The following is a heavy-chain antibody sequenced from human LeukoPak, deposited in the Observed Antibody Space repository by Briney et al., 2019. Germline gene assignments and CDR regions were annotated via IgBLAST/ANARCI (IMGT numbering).Heavy chain of an antibody. V-gene: IGHV4-59*01. D-gene: IGHD2-2*01. CDR2: IYYSGST. J-gene: IGHJ6*03. Sequence: SETLSLTCTVSGGSISSYYWSWIRQPPGKGLEWIGYIYYSGSTNYNPSLKSRVTISVDTSKNQFSLKLSSVTAADTAVYYCARVLSSTSWVSYYYYYMDVWGKGTTVTISS. CDR3: ARVLSSTSWVSYYYYYMDV. CDR1: GGSISSYY.